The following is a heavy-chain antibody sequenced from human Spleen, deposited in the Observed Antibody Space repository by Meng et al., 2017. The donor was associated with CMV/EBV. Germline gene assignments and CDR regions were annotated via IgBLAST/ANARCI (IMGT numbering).Heavy chain of an antibody. Sequence: SETLSPTCTIHGGSTTTNTYYWGWIRQPPGKGLEWSGSIYYSGSTLYNPTLKSRVTMSVDTSKNQFSLKLSSVTAADTAVYYCATFTYSKGSRYGMDVWGQGTTVTVSS. D-gene: IGHD4-11*01. CDR1: GGSTTTNTYY. CDR2: IYYSGST. CDR3: ATFTYSKGSRYGMDV. J-gene: IGHJ6*02. V-gene: IGHV4-39*07.